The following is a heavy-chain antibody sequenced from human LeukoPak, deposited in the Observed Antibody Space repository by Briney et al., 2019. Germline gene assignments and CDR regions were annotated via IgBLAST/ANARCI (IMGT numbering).Heavy chain of an antibody. V-gene: IGHV3-23*01. Sequence: PGGSLRLSCAASGFTFSSYAMSWVRQAPGKGLEWVSAISGSGGSTYYADSVKGRFTISRDNSKNTLYLQMNSLRAEDTAVYYCAKDYRPGDSYGRYNYYGMDVWGQGTTVTVSS. CDR2: ISGSGGST. CDR3: AKDYRPGDSYGRYNYYGMDV. D-gene: IGHD5-18*01. J-gene: IGHJ6*02. CDR1: GFTFSSYA.